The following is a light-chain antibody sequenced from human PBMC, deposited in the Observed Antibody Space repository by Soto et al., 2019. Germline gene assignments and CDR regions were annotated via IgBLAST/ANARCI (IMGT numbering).Light chain of an antibody. Sequence: QTVVTQEPSFSVSPGGTVTLTCGLTSDSVSTSYYASWSQQPPGQPPPMLIYSTNTPSSGVPDRFSGSILGNKAALTITGAQADDEADYYCVLYMGSGFWVFGGGTKLTVL. CDR3: VLYMGSGFWV. CDR1: SDSVSTSYY. J-gene: IGLJ3*02. V-gene: IGLV8-61*01. CDR2: STN.